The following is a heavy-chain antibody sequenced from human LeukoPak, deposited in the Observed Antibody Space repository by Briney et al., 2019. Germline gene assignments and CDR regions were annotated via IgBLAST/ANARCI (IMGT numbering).Heavy chain of an antibody. J-gene: IGHJ3*02. CDR3: ARAYRGYYGSGSYYNDAFDI. Sequence: GVSLRLSCAASGFAFSSYDMHWVRQATGKGLEWVSAIGTAGDTYYPGSVKGRFTISRENAKNSLYLQMNSLRAGDTAVYYCARAYRGYYGSGSYYNDAFDIWGQGTMVTVSS. CDR1: GFAFSSYD. V-gene: IGHV3-13*04. CDR2: IGTAGDT. D-gene: IGHD3-10*01.